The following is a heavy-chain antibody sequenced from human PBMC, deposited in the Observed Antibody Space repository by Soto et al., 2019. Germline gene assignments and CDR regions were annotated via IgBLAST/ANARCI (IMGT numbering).Heavy chain of an antibody. Sequence: QVQLQQWGAGLLKPSETLSLTCAVYGGSFSGYSWTWIRQSPGKGLEWIGQINDGGSANYNPSLKSRVTISVDTSNNEFFLELSSVTAAGTAVYYCARGLFSETHYSGGWYFFDYWGQGTLVTVSS. D-gene: IGHD1-26*01. CDR1: GGSFSGYS. CDR2: INDGGSA. J-gene: IGHJ4*02. V-gene: IGHV4-34*01. CDR3: ARGLFSETHYSGGWYFFDY.